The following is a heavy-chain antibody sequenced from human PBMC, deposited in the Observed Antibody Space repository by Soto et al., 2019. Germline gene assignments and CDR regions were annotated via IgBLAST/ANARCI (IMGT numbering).Heavy chain of an antibody. J-gene: IGHJ3*02. CDR3: ARSMVRGVKARGAFDI. V-gene: IGHV1-8*01. D-gene: IGHD3-10*01. CDR2: MNPNSGNT. Sequence: ASVKVSCKASGYTFTSYDINWVRQATGQGLEWMGWMNPNSGNTGYAQKFKGRVTITRDNSTSTAYMELSSLRSEDTAVYYCARSMVRGVKARGAFDIWGQGTMVTVSS. CDR1: GYTFTSYD.